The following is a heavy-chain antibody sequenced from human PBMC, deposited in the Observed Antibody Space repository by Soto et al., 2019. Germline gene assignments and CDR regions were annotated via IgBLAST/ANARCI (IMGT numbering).Heavy chain of an antibody. CDR2: INAYNGNT. Sequence: QVQLVQSGAEVKNPGASVKVSCKASGYSFTRYGIGWARQAPGQGLEWMGWINAYNGNTNYAQNLQGGLTLTTDTSTTTAYMELRILSSNDTAIYYCAMVDVYVTPSPQDVWGQGTTVTVSS. CDR3: AMVDVYVTPSPQDV. CDR1: GYSFTRYG. J-gene: IGHJ6*02. D-gene: IGHD3-16*01. V-gene: IGHV1-18*01.